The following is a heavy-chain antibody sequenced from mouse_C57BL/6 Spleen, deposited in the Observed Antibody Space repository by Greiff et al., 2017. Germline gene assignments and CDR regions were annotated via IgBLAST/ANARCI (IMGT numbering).Heavy chain of an antibody. D-gene: IGHD3-1*01. CDR3: ASRGSSWYFDV. CDR2: INPSNGGT. Sequence: EVQLQQSGPELVKPGASVKISCKASGYSFTGYYMSWVKQSPEKSLEWIGEINPSNGGTTYNQKFKAKATLTVDKSSSTAYMQLKSLTSEDSAVYYCASRGSSWYFDVWGTGTTVTVSS. J-gene: IGHJ1*03. V-gene: IGHV1-42*01. CDR1: GYSFTGYY.